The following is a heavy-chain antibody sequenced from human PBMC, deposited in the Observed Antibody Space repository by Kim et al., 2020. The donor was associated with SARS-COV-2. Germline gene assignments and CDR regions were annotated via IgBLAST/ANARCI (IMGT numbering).Heavy chain of an antibody. Sequence: SETLSLTCTVSGGSISSGSYDWSWSRQPAGKGLEWIGRISTSGSTNYNPSRKSRVTISVDTSKNPFSLKLSSVTAADTAVYYCARATVTTVLYYYYYGMDVWGQWTPVTVSS. D-gene: IGHD4-17*01. J-gene: IGHJ6*02. CDR1: GGSISSGSYD. V-gene: IGHV4-61*02. CDR2: ISTSGST. CDR3: ARATVTTVLYYYYYGMDV.